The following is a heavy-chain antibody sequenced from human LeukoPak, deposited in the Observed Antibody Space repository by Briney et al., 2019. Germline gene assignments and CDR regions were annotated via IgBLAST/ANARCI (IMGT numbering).Heavy chain of an antibody. J-gene: IGHJ4*02. CDR1: GFTFSSYA. D-gene: IGHD1-26*01. Sequence: GGSLRLSCAASGFTFSSYALHWVRQAPGKGLEWVAVISSDGSQRYYSDSVKGRFTISRDNFKDTLSLQMNSLRAEDTAVYYCARDGAEGATDYWGQGTLVTVSS. V-gene: IGHV3-30-3*01. CDR2: ISSDGSQR. CDR3: ARDGAEGATDY.